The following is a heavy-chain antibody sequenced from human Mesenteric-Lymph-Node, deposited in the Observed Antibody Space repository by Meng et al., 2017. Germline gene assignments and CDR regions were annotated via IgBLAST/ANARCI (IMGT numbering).Heavy chain of an antibody. CDR2: IYHSGST. Sequence: SETLSLTCTVSGYSISSGYYWGWIRQPPGKGLEWIGSIYHSGSTYYNPSLKSRVTISVDTSKNQFSLKLSSVTAADTAVYYCARDQDRQQLAKRYYYYGMDVWGQGTTVTVSS. J-gene: IGHJ6*02. D-gene: IGHD6-13*01. V-gene: IGHV4-38-2*02. CDR1: GYSISSGYY. CDR3: ARDQDRQQLAKRYYYYGMDV.